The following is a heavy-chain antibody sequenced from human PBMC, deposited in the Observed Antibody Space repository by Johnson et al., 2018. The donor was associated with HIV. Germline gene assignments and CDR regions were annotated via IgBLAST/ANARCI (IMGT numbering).Heavy chain of an antibody. CDR3: ARDTAEVIIIHVAFAL. V-gene: IGHV3-7*01. D-gene: IGHD3-3*01. CDR2: IKQDGGEQ. Sequence: VQLVESGGGLVQPGGSLRLSCVASGFNFRNYWMSWVRQAPGKGLEWVANIKQDGGEQSYVDSVKGRFNISRDNANNLLYLEMNSLRADDTAVYYCARDTAEVIIIHVAFALWGQGTMVAVSS. J-gene: IGHJ3*01. CDR1: GFNFRNYW.